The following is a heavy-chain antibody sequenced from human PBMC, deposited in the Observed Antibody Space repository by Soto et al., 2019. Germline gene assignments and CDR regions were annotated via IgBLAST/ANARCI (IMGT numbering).Heavy chain of an antibody. CDR1: GDTISTGGYT. CDR3: ARDPWNYYGSGSYQFDP. Sequence: PSETLSLPCDVSGDTISTGGYTRAWIRQPPGKALEWIGHTYHSGNTNYNPSLRSRVTISVDTSKNQFSLKLSSVTAADTAVYYCARDPWNYYGSGSYQFDPWGQGTLVTVSS. D-gene: IGHD3-10*01. CDR2: TYHSGNT. V-gene: IGHV4-30-2*05. J-gene: IGHJ5*02.